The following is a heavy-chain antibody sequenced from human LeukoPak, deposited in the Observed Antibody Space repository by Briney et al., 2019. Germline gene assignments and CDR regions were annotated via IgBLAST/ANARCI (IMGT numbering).Heavy chain of an antibody. CDR1: GFTSDDYA. J-gene: IGHJ5*02. D-gene: IGHD2-15*01. Sequence: GGSLRLSCAASGFTSDDYAMHWVRQAPGKGLEWVSLISGDGGSTYYADSVKGRFTISRDNSKNSLYLQMNSLRTEDTALYYCAKDRPSAYGGYCSGGSCYGNWFDPWGQGTLVTVSS. V-gene: IGHV3-43*02. CDR3: AKDRPSAYGGYCSGGSCYGNWFDP. CDR2: ISGDGGST.